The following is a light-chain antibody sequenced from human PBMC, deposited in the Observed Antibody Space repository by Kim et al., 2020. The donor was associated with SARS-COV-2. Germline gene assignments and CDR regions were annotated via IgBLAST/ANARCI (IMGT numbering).Light chain of an antibody. CDR2: GAS. J-gene: IGKJ5*01. Sequence: VSPGERPTLSCRASQSVIGKLAWYQQKPGQAHRLLIYGASTRATDIPARFSGSGSGTEFTLTISSLQSEDFAVYYCQQYNNWHITFGQGTRLEIK. V-gene: IGKV3-15*01. CDR1: QSVIGK. CDR3: QQYNNWHIT.